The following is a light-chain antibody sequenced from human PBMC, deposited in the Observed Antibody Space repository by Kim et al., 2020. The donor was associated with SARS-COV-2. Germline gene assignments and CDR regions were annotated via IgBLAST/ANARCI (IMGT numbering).Light chain of an antibody. Sequence: QSASSSCFGSRPNIGRETVNWYQQLPGTAPKLLIFGTNHRPSGVPDRFSGSKSGTSASLAISGLQSEDEADYYCATWDDSLNGPWVFGGETQLSVL. CDR3: ATWDDSLNGPWV. V-gene: IGLV1-44*01. CDR2: GTN. CDR1: RPNIGRET. J-gene: IGLJ3*02.